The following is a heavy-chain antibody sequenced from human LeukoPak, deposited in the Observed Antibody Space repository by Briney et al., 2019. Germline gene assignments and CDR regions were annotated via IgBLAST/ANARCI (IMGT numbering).Heavy chain of an antibody. CDR3: ARHGGCIYPNWFDP. Sequence: PSETLSLTCTVSGGSIRDDSYYWGWIRQPPGKGLEWIGTVSYSGTTYYKSSLKSRVTIFVDTSKNQFSLYLNSVTAADTAVYYCARHGGCIYPNWFDPWGQGTLVTVSS. CDR1: GGSIRDDSYY. J-gene: IGHJ5*01. D-gene: IGHD2/OR15-2a*01. CDR2: VSYSGTT. V-gene: IGHV4-39*01.